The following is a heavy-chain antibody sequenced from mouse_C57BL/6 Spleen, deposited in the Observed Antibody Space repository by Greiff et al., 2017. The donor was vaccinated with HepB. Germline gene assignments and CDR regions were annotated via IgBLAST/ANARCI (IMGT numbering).Heavy chain of an antibody. J-gene: IGHJ3*01. D-gene: IGHD2-10*02. CDR3: ARVSSKGWCAY. CDR2: ISYSGST. CDR1: GYSITSGYD. Sequence: EVQLQESGPGMVKPSQSLSLTCTVTGYSITSGYDWHWIRHFPGNKLEWMGYISYSGSTNYNPSLKSRISITHDTSKNHFFLKLNSVTTEDTATYYCARVSSKGWCAYWGQGTLVTVSA. V-gene: IGHV3-1*01.